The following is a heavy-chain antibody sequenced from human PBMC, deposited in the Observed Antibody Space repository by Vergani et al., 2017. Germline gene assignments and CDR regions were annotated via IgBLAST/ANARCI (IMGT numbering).Heavy chain of an antibody. CDR1: GFPFSTLP. V-gene: IGHV3-23*01. J-gene: IGHJ4*02. CDR3: AKDGSSGWYYRHLDY. D-gene: IGHD6-19*01. CDR2: ISGSGGST. Sequence: EVQLLESGGAWLHPGGSLSPPVQPLGFPFSTLPWSWFGQAPGKGLEWVSAISGSGGSTYYADSVKGRFTISRDNSKNTLYLQMNSLRAEDTAVYYCAKDGSSGWYYRHLDYWGQGTLVTVSS.